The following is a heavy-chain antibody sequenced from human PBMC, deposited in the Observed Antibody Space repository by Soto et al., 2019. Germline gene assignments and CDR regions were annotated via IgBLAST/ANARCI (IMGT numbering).Heavy chain of an antibody. D-gene: IGHD2-2*01. CDR1: GFTFSSYS. J-gene: IGHJ4*02. CDR3: ARGLVRLTSSYFDY. CDR2: ISSSSSYI. V-gene: IGHV3-21*01. Sequence: GGSLRLSCAGSGFTFSSYSMNWVRQALGKGLEWVSSISSSSSYIYYADSVKGRFTISRDNAKNSLYLQMNSLRAEDTAVYYCARGLVRLTSSYFDYWGQGTLVTVSS.